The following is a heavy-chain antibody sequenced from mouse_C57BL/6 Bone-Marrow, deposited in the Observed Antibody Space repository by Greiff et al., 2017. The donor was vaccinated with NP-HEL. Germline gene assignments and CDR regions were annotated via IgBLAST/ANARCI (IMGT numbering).Heavy chain of an antibody. CDR3: ARSDYGSSYRYFDV. J-gene: IGHJ1*03. D-gene: IGHD1-1*01. Sequence: EVKLMESGGGLVQPGGSLKLSCAASGFTFSDYGMAWVRQAPRKGPAWVAFISNLAYSIYYADTVTGRFTISRENAKNTLYLEMSSLRSEDTAMYYCARSDYGSSYRYFDVWGTGTTVTVSS. V-gene: IGHV5-15*01. CDR1: GFTFSDYG. CDR2: ISNLAYSI.